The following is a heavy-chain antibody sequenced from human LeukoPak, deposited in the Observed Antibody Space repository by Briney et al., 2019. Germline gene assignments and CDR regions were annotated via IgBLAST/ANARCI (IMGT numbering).Heavy chain of an antibody. J-gene: IGHJ4*02. Sequence: GASVKVSCKASGYTFTCYYMHWVRQAPGQGLEWVGWINPNNGDTNYAQKFQGRVTMTRDTSISTAYMELGRLRSDDTAVYYCARQMDRYSTYTSAWNAFAYWGQGTLVTVSS. CDR2: INPNNGDT. V-gene: IGHV1-2*02. CDR3: ARQMDRYSTYTSAWNAFAY. D-gene: IGHD6-19*01. CDR1: GYTFTCYY.